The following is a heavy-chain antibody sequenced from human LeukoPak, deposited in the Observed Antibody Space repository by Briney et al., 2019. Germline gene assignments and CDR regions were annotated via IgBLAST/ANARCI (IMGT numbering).Heavy chain of an antibody. J-gene: IGHJ4*02. CDR1: GFTFGTYA. CDR3: AKVGTNFLRYHFDS. D-gene: IGHD1-1*01. V-gene: IGHV3-30-3*01. CDR2: LSDDGNKE. Sequence: GGSLRLSCAASGFTFGTYAMHWVRQALGKGLEWVAVLSDDGNKEYYADSVKGRFTISRDNSKNTLYLQMNSLSAEDTAVYYCAKVGTNFLRYHFDSWGRGTLVTVSS.